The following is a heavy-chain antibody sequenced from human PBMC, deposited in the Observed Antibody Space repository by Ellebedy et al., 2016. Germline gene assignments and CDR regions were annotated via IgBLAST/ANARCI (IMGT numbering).Heavy chain of an antibody. CDR3: ARGGRMDVWGSYRNEFDY. Sequence: SETLSLTCAVYGGSFSGYYWSWIRQPPGKGLEWIGIIFYTGSTYYSPSLKSRVTISTDTSKNQFSLKLSSVTAADTAVYYCARGGRMDVWGSYRNEFDYWGQGTLVTVSS. CDR2: IFYTGST. J-gene: IGHJ4*02. V-gene: IGHV4-34*01. D-gene: IGHD3-16*01. CDR1: GGSFSGYY.